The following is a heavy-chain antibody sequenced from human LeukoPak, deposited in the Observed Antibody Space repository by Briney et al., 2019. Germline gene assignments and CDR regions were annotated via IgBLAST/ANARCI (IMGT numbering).Heavy chain of an antibody. J-gene: IGHJ3*01. CDR3: AKDRPGSGWADAFDV. D-gene: IGHD6-19*01. V-gene: IGHV3-23*01. CDR1: GFTISNYP. CDR2: ISASGDSA. Sequence: PGGSLRLSIAAYGFTISNYPMNWVRQAPGRGLEWLSTISASGDSATYADPVKGRFRSSRDNSKNMLYLQMDSLTAQDTALFYCAKDRPGSGWADAFDVWGQGTMVTVSS.